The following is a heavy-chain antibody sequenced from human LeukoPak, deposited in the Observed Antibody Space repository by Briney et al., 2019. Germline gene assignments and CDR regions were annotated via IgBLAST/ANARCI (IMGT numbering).Heavy chain of an antibody. J-gene: IGHJ4*02. V-gene: IGHV1-18*01. Sequence: ASVKVSCKASGYTFTSYGITWVRQAPGQGLEWMGWISTYNGNTNYAQNLQGRVTMTTDTSTTTAYMELRSLRSDNTAMYYCARDRMDTGTYFDYWGQGTLVTVSS. CDR2: ISTYNGNT. CDR3: ARDRMDTGTYFDY. CDR1: GYTFTSYG. D-gene: IGHD5-18*01.